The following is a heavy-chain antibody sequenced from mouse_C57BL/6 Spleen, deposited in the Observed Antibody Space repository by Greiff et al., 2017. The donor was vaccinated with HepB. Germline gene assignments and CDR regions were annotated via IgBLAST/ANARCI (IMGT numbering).Heavy chain of an antibody. Sequence: EVKVVDSGGGLVQPGASLRLSCAASGFTFTDYYMSWVRQPPGKAPEWLALIRNKANGYTTEYTAYVKGRLTISLDNSQNIIYLTMNTLRAEDIATYYCVKASSLGGHWYFDVWGTGTTVTVSS. D-gene: IGHD4-1*01. J-gene: IGHJ1*03. CDR1: GFTFTDYY. CDR3: VKASSLGGHWYFDV. V-gene: IGHV7-4*01. CDR2: IRNKANGYTT.